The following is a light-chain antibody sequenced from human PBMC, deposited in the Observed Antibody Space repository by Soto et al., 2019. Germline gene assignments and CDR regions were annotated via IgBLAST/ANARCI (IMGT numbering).Light chain of an antibody. CDR2: GAS. Sequence: ETVLTQSPGTLSLSPGERATLSCRASQSVSSSYLSWYQQKPGQAPRLLLYGASSRATGIPDRFSGSGSGTDFTLTINRLEPEDFAVYYCQQYGSSPYTFGQGTKLEIK. CDR1: QSVSSSY. J-gene: IGKJ2*01. V-gene: IGKV3-20*01. CDR3: QQYGSSPYT.